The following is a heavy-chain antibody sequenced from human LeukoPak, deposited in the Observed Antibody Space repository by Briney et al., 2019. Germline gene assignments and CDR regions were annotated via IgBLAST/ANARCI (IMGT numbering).Heavy chain of an antibody. CDR3: ARRGRDCSSTSCYNFLDY. D-gene: IGHD2-2*02. Sequence: SETLSLTCAVYGGSFSGYYWSWIRQPPGKGLEWIGEINHSGSTNYNPSLKSRVTISVDTSRNQFSLKLSSVTAADTAVYYCARRGRDCSSTSCYNFLDYWGQGALVTVSS. CDR1: GGSFSGYY. V-gene: IGHV4-34*01. J-gene: IGHJ4*02. CDR2: INHSGST.